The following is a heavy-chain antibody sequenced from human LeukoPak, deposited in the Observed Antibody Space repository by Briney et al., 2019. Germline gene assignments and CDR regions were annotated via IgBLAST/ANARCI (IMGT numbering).Heavy chain of an antibody. V-gene: IGHV3-33*03. CDR2: IWYDGSNK. J-gene: IGHJ3*02. CDR1: GFTFSSYG. CDR3: AKDYGDYVVAFDI. D-gene: IGHD4-17*01. Sequence: PGRSLRLSCAASGFTFSSYGMHWVRQAPGKGLEWVAVIWYDGSNKYYADSVKGRFTISRDNSKNSLYLQMNSLRTEDTALYYCAKDYGDYVVAFDIWGQGTMVTVSS.